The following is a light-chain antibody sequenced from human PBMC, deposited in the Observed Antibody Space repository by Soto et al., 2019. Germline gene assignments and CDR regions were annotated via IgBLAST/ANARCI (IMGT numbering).Light chain of an antibody. Sequence: EIVLTQSPGTLSLSPGERATLSCRASQSVSSSYLAWYQQKPGQAPRLLIYGASSRATGIPDRFSGSVSGIDFTLTISRLEPEDFAVYYCQQYGSSPPSTFGPGTKVDIK. CDR2: GAS. V-gene: IGKV3-20*01. CDR3: QQYGSSPPST. J-gene: IGKJ3*01. CDR1: QSVSSSY.